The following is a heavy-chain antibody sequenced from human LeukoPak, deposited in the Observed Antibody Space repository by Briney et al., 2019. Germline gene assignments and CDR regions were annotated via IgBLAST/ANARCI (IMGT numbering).Heavy chain of an antibody. Sequence: GGSLRHSCAASGFTFSSYAMSWVRQAPGKGLEWVSAISGSGGSTYYADSVKGRFTISRDNSKNTLYLQMNSLRAEDTAVYYCAKEVRGYCSGGSCYGDYWGQGTLVTVSS. V-gene: IGHV3-23*01. CDR2: ISGSGGST. J-gene: IGHJ4*02. CDR3: AKEVRGYCSGGSCYGDY. CDR1: GFTFSSYA. D-gene: IGHD2-15*01.